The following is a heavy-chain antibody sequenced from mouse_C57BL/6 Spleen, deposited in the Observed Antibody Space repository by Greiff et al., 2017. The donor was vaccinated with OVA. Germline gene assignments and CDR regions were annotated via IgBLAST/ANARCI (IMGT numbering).Heavy chain of an antibody. J-gene: IGHJ4*01. CDR3: ARSRGNTGDY. Sequence: QVQLKQPGAELVKPGASVKMSCKASGYTFTSYWITWVKQRPGQGLEWIGDIYPGSGCTDYNEKFKGKATLTVDTSSSTAYMQLSSLTSEDSAVYYCARSRGNTGDYWGQGTSVTVSS. D-gene: IGHD2-1*01. CDR2: IYPGSGCT. V-gene: IGHV1-55*01. CDR1: GYTFTSYW.